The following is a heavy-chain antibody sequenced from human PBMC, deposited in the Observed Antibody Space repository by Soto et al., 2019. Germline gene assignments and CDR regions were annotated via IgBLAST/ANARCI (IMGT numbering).Heavy chain of an antibody. J-gene: IGHJ4*02. V-gene: IGHV4-4*09. CDR1: GVSISNSY. CDR2: IWNSGTT. CDR3: GRGGGSYTTGWYNDY. Sequence: QVQLQESGPGLVKPSETMSLTCTVSGVSISNSYCSWVRQPPGKKLEWIGHIWNSGTTDYNPSLRGRGTQSVEPAKNQGAPRLSAVTATDTAVYYRGRGGGSYTTGWYNDYWGQGTLVTVSS. D-gene: IGHD6-19*01.